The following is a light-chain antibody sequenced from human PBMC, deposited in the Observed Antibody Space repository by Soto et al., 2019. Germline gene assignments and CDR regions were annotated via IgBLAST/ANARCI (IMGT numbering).Light chain of an antibody. CDR1: QNIDTY. J-gene: IGKJ4*01. CDR2: GSS. CDR3: QQSHSSPFA. Sequence: DLQMTQSPSSLSASIGDRVTIACRTSQNIDTYVNWYQQKPGKAPKLLIYGSSSLQMGVSSRCSGSGDGTDFNLTISSLQTEDFATDCCQQSHSSPFAFGGGTKVEI. V-gene: IGKV1-39*01.